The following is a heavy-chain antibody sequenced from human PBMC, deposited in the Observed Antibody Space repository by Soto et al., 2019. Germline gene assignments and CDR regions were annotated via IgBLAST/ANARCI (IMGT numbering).Heavy chain of an antibody. Sequence: QVQLQESGPGLVKPSQTLPLTCTVSGGSISSGGYYWSWIRQHPGKGLEWFGYIYYSGSTYYNPSLRSRVSISVDTSKNQFYLKLSSVTAADTAVYYCARSPEATVTAFDYCRQGTLVTVSS. CDR1: GGSISSGGYY. CDR2: IYYSGST. CDR3: ARSPEATVTAFDY. V-gene: IGHV4-31*03. D-gene: IGHD4-17*01. J-gene: IGHJ4*02.